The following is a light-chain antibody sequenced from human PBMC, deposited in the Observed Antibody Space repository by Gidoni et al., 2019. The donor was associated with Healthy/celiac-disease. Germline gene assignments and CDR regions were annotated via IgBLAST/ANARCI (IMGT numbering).Light chain of an antibody. CDR1: QSVSSSY. Sequence: EMVLTQSPGTLSLSPGERATLSCRARQSVSSSYLAWYQQKPGQAPSLLIYGASSRATGIPDRFSCSGSGTDFTLTISRLEPEDFAVYYCQQYGSSPLTFGGGTKVEIK. J-gene: IGKJ4*01. CDR2: GAS. V-gene: IGKV3-20*01. CDR3: QQYGSSPLT.